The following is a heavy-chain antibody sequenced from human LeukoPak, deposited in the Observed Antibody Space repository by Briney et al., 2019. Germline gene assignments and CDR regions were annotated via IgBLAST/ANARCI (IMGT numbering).Heavy chain of an antibody. D-gene: IGHD3-22*01. CDR1: GFTVSSNY. J-gene: IGHJ3*02. CDR2: IYSGGST. V-gene: IGHV3-66*01. CDR3: ARGTAFPYYYVSSGYPPRDAFDI. Sequence: GGSLRLSCAASGFTVSSNYMSWVRQAPGKGLEWVSVIYSGGSTYYADSVKGRFTISRDNSKNTLYLQMNSLRAEDTAVYYCARGTAFPYYYVSSGYPPRDAFDIWGQGTMVTVSS.